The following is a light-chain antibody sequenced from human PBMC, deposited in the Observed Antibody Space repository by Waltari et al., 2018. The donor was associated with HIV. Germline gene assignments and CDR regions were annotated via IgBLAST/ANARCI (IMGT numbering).Light chain of an antibody. CDR3: QQYYLVPYT. CDR1: QSLLYGSNNKNY. CDR2: WAS. J-gene: IGKJ2*01. Sequence: DVVMTQSPASLTVSVGERATLNCTSSQSLLYGSNNKNYLAWYQQRPGYRPKLLIYWASTRQSGVPDRFSGSGSGTDFSLTISSLQAEDVAVYYCQQYYLVPYTFGQGTKLEIK. V-gene: IGKV4-1*01.